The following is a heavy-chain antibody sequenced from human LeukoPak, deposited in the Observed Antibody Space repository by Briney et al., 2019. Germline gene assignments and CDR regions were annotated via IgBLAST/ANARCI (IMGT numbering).Heavy chain of an antibody. CDR1: GGSISSSSYY. J-gene: IGHJ4*02. D-gene: IGHD3-22*01. Sequence: SETLSLTCTVSGGSISSSSYYWGWIRQPPGKGLEWIGSIYYRGSTYYNPSLKSRVTISVDTSKNQFSLKLSSVTAADTAVYYCARDGANYYDSSGYYYEWGQGTLVTVSS. CDR2: IYYRGST. V-gene: IGHV4-39*07. CDR3: ARDGANYYDSSGYYYE.